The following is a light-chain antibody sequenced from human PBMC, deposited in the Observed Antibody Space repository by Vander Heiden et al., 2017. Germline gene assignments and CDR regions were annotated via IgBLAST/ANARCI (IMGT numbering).Light chain of an antibody. Sequence: EIGVTPSLGSLAVSLGVSATISCKSSQSVLYSSSNENYLAWYQQKPGQPPKLLIYWASTRESGVPDRFSGSGSGTDFTLTISSLQAEDVAVYYCQQYYSTPWTFGQGTKVEIK. CDR2: WAS. CDR3: QQYYSTPWT. J-gene: IGKJ1*01. CDR1: QSVLYSSSNENY. V-gene: IGKV4-1*01.